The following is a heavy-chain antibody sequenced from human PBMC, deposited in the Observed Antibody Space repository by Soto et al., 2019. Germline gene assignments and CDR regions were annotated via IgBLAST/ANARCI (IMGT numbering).Heavy chain of an antibody. CDR2: IWYDGSNK. CDR3: ARDQLEATFGDNGMDV. Sequence: GGSLRLSCAASVFTFSSYGMHLVRQAPGKGLEWVAVIWYDGSNKYYADSVKGRFTISRDNSKNTLYLQMNSLRAEDTAVYYCARDQLEATFGDNGMDVWGQGTTVTLSS. J-gene: IGHJ6*02. V-gene: IGHV3-33*01. D-gene: IGHD3-10*01. CDR1: VFTFSSYG.